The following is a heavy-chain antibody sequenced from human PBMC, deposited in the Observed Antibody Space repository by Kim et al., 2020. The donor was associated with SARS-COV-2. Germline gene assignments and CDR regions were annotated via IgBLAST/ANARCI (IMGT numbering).Heavy chain of an antibody. CDR3: TKEGYGSGYFDY. Sequence: GYADSVKGRFTISRDNAKNSLYLQMNSLGAEDTALYYCTKEGYGSGYFDYWGQGTLVTVSS. D-gene: IGHD3-10*01. J-gene: IGHJ4*02. V-gene: IGHV3-9*01.